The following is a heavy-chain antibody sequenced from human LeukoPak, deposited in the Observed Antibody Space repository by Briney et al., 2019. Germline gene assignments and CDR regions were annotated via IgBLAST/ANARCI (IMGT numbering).Heavy chain of an antibody. CDR1: GLTLSDHW. CDR2: IKGDGSER. J-gene: IGHJ5*02. D-gene: IGHD6-13*01. CDR3: AKGVESSSWTRGWFDP. V-gene: IGHV3-7*03. Sequence: PGGSLRLSCAASGLTLSDHWMSWVRRAPGKGLEGVANIKGDGSERYYVDSVKGRFTISRDNSKNTLYLQMNSLRAEDTAVYYCAKGVESSSWTRGWFDPWGQGTLVTVSS.